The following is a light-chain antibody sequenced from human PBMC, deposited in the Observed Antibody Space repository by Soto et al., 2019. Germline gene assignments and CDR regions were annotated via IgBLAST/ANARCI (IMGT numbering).Light chain of an antibody. CDR2: AAS. Sequence: IQLTQSPSSLSASVGDRVTITCRASQDIAIYLAWYQQKPGEAPKLLIYAASTLYGGVTSSISGSGSGTSFALPTPRLQAEDSAPDYCQQATRFRITYGRG. CDR3: QQATRFRIT. V-gene: IGKV1-9*01. CDR1: QDIAIY. J-gene: IGKJ5*01.